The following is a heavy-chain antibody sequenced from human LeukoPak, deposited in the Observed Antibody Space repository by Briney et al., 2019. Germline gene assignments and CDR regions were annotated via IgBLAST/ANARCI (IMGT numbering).Heavy chain of an antibody. J-gene: IGHJ4*02. CDR1: GFTFSSYG. D-gene: IGHD5/OR15-5a*01. CDR2: ISYDGSNK. V-gene: IGHV3-30*18. Sequence: PGGSLRLSCAASGFTFSSYGMHWVRQAPGKGLEWVAVISYDGSNKYYADSVKGRFTISRDNSKNTLYLQMNSLRAEVTAVYYCAKDWSTDYWGQGTLVTVSS. CDR3: AKDWSTDY.